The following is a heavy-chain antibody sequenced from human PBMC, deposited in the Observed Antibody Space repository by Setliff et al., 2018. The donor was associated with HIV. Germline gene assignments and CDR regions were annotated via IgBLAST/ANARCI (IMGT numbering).Heavy chain of an antibody. D-gene: IGHD4-17*01. CDR2: IKQDGSEK. CDR3: ARGQTTGEY. CDR1: RFTFSNYW. Sequence: QPGGSLRLSCAASRFTFSNYWMSWVRQAPGKGLEWVANIKQDGSEKYYVDSVKGRFTISRDNAKNSLYVQMNSLRAEDTAVYYCARGQTTGEYWGQGTLVTVSS. J-gene: IGHJ4*02. V-gene: IGHV3-7*01.